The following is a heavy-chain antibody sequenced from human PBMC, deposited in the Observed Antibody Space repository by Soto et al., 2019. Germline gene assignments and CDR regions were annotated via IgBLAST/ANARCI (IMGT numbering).Heavy chain of an antibody. CDR1: GFTFSSYS. J-gene: IGHJ6*02. CDR3: ARDWFREFDYGDYYYYYGMDI. V-gene: IGHV3-21*01. D-gene: IGHD4-17*01. CDR2: ISSSSSYI. Sequence: PGGSLRLSCAASGFTFSSYSMNWVRQAPGKGLEWVSSISSSSSYIYYADSVKGRLTISSDNAKNSLYLQMNSLRAEDTAVYYCARDWFREFDYGDYYYYYGMDIWGQGTTVTVSS.